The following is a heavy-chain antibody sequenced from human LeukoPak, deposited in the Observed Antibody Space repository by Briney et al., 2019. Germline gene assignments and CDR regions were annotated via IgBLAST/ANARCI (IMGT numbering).Heavy chain of an antibody. CDR2: MNPNSGNT. J-gene: IGHJ6*02. CDR3: ARGDDYTGGYGMDV. D-gene: IGHD4-4*01. CDR1: GYTFTSCD. V-gene: IGHV1-8*01. Sequence: ASVKVSCKASGYTFTSCDINWVRQATGQGLEWMGWMNPNSGNTGYAQKFQGRVTMTRNTSISTAYMELSSLRSEDTAVYYCARGDDYTGGYGMDVWGQGTTVTVSS.